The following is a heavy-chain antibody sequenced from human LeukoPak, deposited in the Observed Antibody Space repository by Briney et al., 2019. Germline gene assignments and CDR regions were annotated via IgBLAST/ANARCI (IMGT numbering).Heavy chain of an antibody. Sequence: GGSLRLSCAASGFSVSSNYMSWVRQAPGKGLEWVAFIYIGGRTSYADSVKDRFTISRDNSRNTLYLQMNSLRVEDTAVYYCARFGYCSSTSCYGGDYWGQGTLVTVSS. J-gene: IGHJ4*02. CDR2: IYIGGRT. D-gene: IGHD2-2*01. V-gene: IGHV3-53*01. CDR1: GFSVSSNY. CDR3: ARFGYCSSTSCYGGDY.